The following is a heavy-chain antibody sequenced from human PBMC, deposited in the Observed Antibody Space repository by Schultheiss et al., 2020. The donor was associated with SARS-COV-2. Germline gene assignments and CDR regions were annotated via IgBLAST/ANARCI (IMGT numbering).Heavy chain of an antibody. D-gene: IGHD3-9*01. CDR1: GGSINSGGYY. J-gene: IGHJ4*02. CDR3: ARLRHDILTVKVRGYFDY. Sequence: SETLSLTCTVSGGSINSGGYYWSWIRQHPGKGLEWIGYIYYSGSTNYNPSLKSRVTISVDTSKNQFSLKLSSVTAADTAVYYCARLRHDILTVKVRGYFDYWGQGTLVTVSS. V-gene: IGHV4-31*03. CDR2: IYYSGST.